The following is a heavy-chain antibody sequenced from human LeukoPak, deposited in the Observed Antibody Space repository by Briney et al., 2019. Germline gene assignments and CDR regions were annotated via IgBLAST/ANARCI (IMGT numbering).Heavy chain of an antibody. J-gene: IGHJ4*02. Sequence: GGSLRLSCAASGFTFSSYAMSWVRQAPGKGLEWVSAISGSGGSTYYADSVKGRFTISRGNSKNTLYLQMNSLRAEDTAVYYCAKDGDYYDSSGYYYEPTNFDYWGQGTLVTVSS. CDR1: GFTFSSYA. CDR3: AKDGDYYDSSGYYYEPTNFDY. V-gene: IGHV3-23*01. CDR2: ISGSGGST. D-gene: IGHD3-22*01.